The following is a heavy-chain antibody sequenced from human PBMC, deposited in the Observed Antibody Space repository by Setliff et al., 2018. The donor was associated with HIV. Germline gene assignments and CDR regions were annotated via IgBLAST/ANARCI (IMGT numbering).Heavy chain of an antibody. Sequence: SETLSLTCTVSGDSIDSPSFYWGWIRQSPGKGLEWIASIYYRGTTYYNPSLKSRVTVSLDTSKNQFSLKVNSVTAADTAVYYCARGARLLAGYSDRWEYYYMGVWGKGTTVTVSS. CDR3: ARGARLLAGYSDRWEYYYMGV. CDR2: IYYRGTT. V-gene: IGHV4-39*01. CDR1: GDSIDSPSFY. D-gene: IGHD6-13*01. J-gene: IGHJ6*03.